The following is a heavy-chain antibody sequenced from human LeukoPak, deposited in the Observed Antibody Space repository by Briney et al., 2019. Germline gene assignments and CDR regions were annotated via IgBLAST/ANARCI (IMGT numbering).Heavy chain of an antibody. V-gene: IGHV3-7*01. CDR3: TRDFVGPYYFDS. J-gene: IGHJ4*02. CDR1: GFSFSSYW. CDR2: IKQDGNEK. Sequence: GGSLRLSCTASGFSFSSYWMSWVRQAPGKGLEWVANIKQDGNEKYHLDSVKGRFTISRDNAKNSLYLQMNSLRAEDTAVYYCTRDFVGPYYFDSWGQGSLVTVSS. D-gene: IGHD3-3*01.